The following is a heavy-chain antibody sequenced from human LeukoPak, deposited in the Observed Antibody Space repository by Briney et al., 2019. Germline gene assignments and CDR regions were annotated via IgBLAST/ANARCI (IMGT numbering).Heavy chain of an antibody. V-gene: IGHV1-2*02. Sequence: ASVKASCKASGHTFTGYYMHWVRQAPGQGLEWMGWINPNSGGTNYAKKFQGRVTMTRDTSISTAYMELSRLTSDDTAVYYCARDPFWSGYYYAYYYYMDVWGKGTTVTVSS. CDR3: ARDPFWSGYYYAYYYYMDV. D-gene: IGHD3-3*01. J-gene: IGHJ6*03. CDR2: INPNSGGT. CDR1: GHTFTGYY.